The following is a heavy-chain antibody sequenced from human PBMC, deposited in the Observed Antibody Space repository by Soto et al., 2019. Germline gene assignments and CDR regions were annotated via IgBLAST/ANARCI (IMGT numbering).Heavy chain of an antibody. D-gene: IGHD6-13*01. CDR3: ARGSSAAD. J-gene: IGHJ4*02. Sequence: DVQLVESGGGLVQPGGSLRLSCAASGFTFSSDRMSWVRQAPGKGLEWVANIKQDGSEKYYVDSVKGRFTISRGNAKNSLYLQMNSLRAEDTAVYFCARGSSAADWGQGTLVTVSS. CDR2: IKQDGSEK. CDR1: GFTFSSDR. V-gene: IGHV3-7*04.